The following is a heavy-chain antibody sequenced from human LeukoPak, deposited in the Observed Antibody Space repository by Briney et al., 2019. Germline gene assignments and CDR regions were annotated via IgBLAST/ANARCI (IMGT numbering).Heavy chain of an antibody. V-gene: IGHV4-34*01. J-gene: IGHJ6*02. CDR3: ARDTGYSSTWYNYYGMDV. CDR2: INHSGST. D-gene: IGHD2-2*01. Sequence: SETLSLTCAVYGGSFSGYYWSWIRQPPGKGLEWIGEINHSGSTNYNPSLKSRVTISVDTSKTQFSLKLTSVTAADTAVYYCARDTGYSSTWYNYYGMDVWGQGTTVTVSS. CDR1: GGSFSGYY.